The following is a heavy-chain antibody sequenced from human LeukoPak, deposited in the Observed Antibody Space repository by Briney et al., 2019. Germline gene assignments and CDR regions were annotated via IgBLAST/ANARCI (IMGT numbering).Heavy chain of an antibody. Sequence: GGSLRLSCSASGFTFSSYSMNWVRQAPGKGLEWVSYISSGSTTIYYADSVRGRFTTSRDNAKNSLYLQMNSLRAEDTAVYYCSREMENAFDIWGQGTMVT. CDR3: SREMENAFDI. CDR1: GFTFSSYS. J-gene: IGHJ3*02. V-gene: IGHV3-48*01. CDR2: ISSGSTTI. D-gene: IGHD3-3*01.